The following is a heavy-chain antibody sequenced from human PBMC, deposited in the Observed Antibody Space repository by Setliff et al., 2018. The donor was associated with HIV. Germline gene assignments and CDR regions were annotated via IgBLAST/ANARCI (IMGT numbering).Heavy chain of an antibody. J-gene: IGHJ6*02. V-gene: IGHV4-59*01. D-gene: IGHD3-10*01. CDR3: ARDRGRGSGSPTRKYYYYGMDV. CDR1: GGSISSYY. Sequence: SETLSLTCTISGGSISSYYWSWIRQPPGKGLEWIGSIYYSGSINYNPSLESRVTISVDTSKNKYSLKLKSVTTADTAVYYCARDRGRGSGSPTRKYYYYGMDVWGQGTTVTVSS. CDR2: IYYSGSI.